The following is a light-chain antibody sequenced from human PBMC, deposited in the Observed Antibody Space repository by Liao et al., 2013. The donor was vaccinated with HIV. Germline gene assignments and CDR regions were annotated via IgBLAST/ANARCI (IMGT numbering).Light chain of an antibody. J-gene: IGLJ2*01. CDR1: KLGDKY. V-gene: IGLV3-1*01. CDR2: EDT. CDR3: QAWDSSPV. Sequence: YELTQPPSVSVSPGQTASITCSGDKLGDKYVCWYQQKPGQSPLLVIYEDTKRPSGIPERFSGSNSGNTATLTISGTQAMDEADYYCQAWDSSPVFGGGTKLTVL.